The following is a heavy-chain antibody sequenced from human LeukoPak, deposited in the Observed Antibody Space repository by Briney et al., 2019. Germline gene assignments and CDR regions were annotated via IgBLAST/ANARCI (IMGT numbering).Heavy chain of an antibody. D-gene: IGHD6-6*01. V-gene: IGHV3-30*02. CDR1: GFTFSSYG. CDR2: IRYDGSNK. Sequence: GGSLRLSCAASGFTFSSYGMHWVRQAPGKGLEWVAFIRYDGSNKYYADSVKGRFTISRDNSKNTLYLQMNSLRAEDTAVYYCAKNPGSSSFYYYYYMDVWGKGTTVTVSS. CDR3: AKNPGSSSFYYYYYMDV. J-gene: IGHJ6*03.